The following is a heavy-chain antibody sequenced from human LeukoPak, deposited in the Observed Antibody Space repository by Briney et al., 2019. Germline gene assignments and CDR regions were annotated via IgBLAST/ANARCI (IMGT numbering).Heavy chain of an antibody. CDR3: ARSSYCSGGSCYFDY. J-gene: IGHJ4*02. CDR2: IYPGDSDT. V-gene: IGHV5-51*01. CDR1: GYSFTSYW. D-gene: IGHD2-15*01. Sequence: GESLKISCKGSGYSFTSYWIGCVRQMPGKGLEWMGIIYPGDSDTRYSPSFQGQVTISADKSISTAYLQWSSLKASDTAMYYCARSSYCSGGSCYFDYWGQGTLVTVSS.